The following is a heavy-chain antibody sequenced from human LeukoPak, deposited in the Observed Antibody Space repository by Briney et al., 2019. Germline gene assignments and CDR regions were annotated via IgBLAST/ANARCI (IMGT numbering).Heavy chain of an antibody. D-gene: IGHD3-10*01. CDR1: GFTFSSYW. CDR2: IRQDGSEK. CDR3: ARIQYYGSGSFDY. Sequence: GGSLRLSCAASGFTFSSYWMSWVRQAPGKGLEWVANIRQDGSEKYYVDSVKGRFTISRDNAKNSLYLQMNSLRAEDTAVYYCARIQYYGSGSFDYWGQGTLVTVSS. J-gene: IGHJ4*02. V-gene: IGHV3-7*01.